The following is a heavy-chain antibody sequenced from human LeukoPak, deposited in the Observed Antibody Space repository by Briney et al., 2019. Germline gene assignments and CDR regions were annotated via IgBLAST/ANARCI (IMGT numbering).Heavy chain of an antibody. CDR2: IYYSGST. CDR3: ARGYSSSWYALPIWFDP. J-gene: IGHJ5*02. Sequence: SETLSLTCTVSGGSISSYYWSWIRQPPGKGLEGIGYIYYSGSTNYNPSLKRRVTISVDTSKNQFSLKLSSVTAADTAVYYCARGYSSSWYALPIWFDPWGQGTLVTVSS. CDR1: GGSISSYY. D-gene: IGHD6-13*01. V-gene: IGHV4-59*01.